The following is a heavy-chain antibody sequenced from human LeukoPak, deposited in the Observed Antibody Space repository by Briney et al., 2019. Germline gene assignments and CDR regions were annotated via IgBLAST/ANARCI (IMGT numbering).Heavy chain of an antibody. J-gene: IGHJ4*02. CDR3: ARNFGDPITMVRSYYFDY. V-gene: IGHV3-21*01. Sequence: GGSLRLSCAASGFTFSSYSMNWVRQAPGKGLEWVSSISSSSSYIYYADSVKGRFTISRDNAKNSLYLQMNSLRAEDTAVYYCARNFGDPITMVRSYYFDYWGQGTLVTVSS. CDR2: ISSSSSYI. CDR1: GFTFSSYS. D-gene: IGHD3-10*01.